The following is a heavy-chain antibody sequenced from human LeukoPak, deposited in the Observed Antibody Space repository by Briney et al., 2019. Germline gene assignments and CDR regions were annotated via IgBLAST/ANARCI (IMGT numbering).Heavy chain of an antibody. CDR2: IIPIFGTA. J-gene: IGHJ4*02. D-gene: IGHD2-15*01. CDR3: ARDPSSLGYCSGGSCSASY. Sequence: SVKVSCKASGGTFSSYAISWVRQAPGQGLEWMGGIIPIFGTANYAQKFQGRVTITADESTSTAYMELSSLRSEDTAVYYCARDPSSLGYCSGGSCSASYWGQGTLVTVYS. CDR1: GGTFSSYA. V-gene: IGHV1-69*01.